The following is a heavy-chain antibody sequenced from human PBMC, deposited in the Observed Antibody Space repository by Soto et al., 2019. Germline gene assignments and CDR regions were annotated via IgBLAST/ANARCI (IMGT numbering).Heavy chain of an antibody. D-gene: IGHD1-26*01. V-gene: IGHV1-18*01. Sequence: QVQLVQSGAEVKKPGASVQVACKASGYTFTTYGITWVRQATGQGLEWMGWMSGYIGNTNFAQMFQDGLTMTTDTSTSTADMELTSRTSEDTAVSYWARDSRSYWFYWGQGTLVPVFS. J-gene: IGHJ4*02. CDR3: ARDSRSYWFY. CDR1: GYTFTTYG. CDR2: MSGYIGNT.